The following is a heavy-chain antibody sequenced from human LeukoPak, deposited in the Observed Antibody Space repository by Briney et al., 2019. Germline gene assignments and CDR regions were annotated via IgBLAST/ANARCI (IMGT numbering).Heavy chain of an antibody. V-gene: IGHV3-9*01. Sequence: GRLLRLSCAASGFTFDDYAMHWVRQAPGKGLEWVSGISWNSGSIAYADSVRGRFTISRDNVKNSLFLELNSLRPEDTALYYCAKDSSSGGHYFDYWGQGTLLTVSS. CDR1: GFTFDDYA. J-gene: IGHJ4*02. D-gene: IGHD6-6*01. CDR2: ISWNSGSI. CDR3: AKDSSSGGHYFDY.